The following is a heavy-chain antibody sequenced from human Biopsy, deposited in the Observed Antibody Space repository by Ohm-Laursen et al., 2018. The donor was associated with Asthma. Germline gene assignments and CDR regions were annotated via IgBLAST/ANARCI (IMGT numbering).Heavy chain of an antibody. CDR1: GFTFRDYY. Sequence: SLRLSCAASGFTFRDYYMTWIRQAPGKGLEWVAYISSRGSNIFYADSVKGRFTISRDNAKKSLFLEMNSLTVEDTAVYFCARGYSTSWYFGYWGQGILVTVSS. J-gene: IGHJ4*02. V-gene: IGHV3-11*01. CDR3: ARGYSTSWYFGY. CDR2: ISSRGSNI. D-gene: IGHD6-13*01.